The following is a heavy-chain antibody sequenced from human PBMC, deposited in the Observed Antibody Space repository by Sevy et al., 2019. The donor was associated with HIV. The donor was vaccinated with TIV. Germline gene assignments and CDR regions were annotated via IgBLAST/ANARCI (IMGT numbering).Heavy chain of an antibody. D-gene: IGHD6-19*01. Sequence: SQTLSLTCAISGDSVSSNSAAWNWIRQSPSRGLERLGRTYYRSKWYNDYAVSVKSRITINPDTSKNQFSLQLNSVTPEDTAVYYCARGPPTIAVAGSKGYFDLWGRGTLVTVSS. CDR2: TYYRSKWYN. CDR3: ARGPPTIAVAGSKGYFDL. V-gene: IGHV6-1*01. CDR1: GDSVSSNSAA. J-gene: IGHJ2*01.